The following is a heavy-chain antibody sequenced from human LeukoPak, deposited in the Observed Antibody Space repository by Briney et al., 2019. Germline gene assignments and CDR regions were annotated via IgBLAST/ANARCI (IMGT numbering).Heavy chain of an antibody. J-gene: IGHJ4*02. CDR3: ARDSYGFDY. CDR1: GGSISSYY. D-gene: IGHD5-18*01. V-gene: IGHV4-59*12. CDR2: IYHSGST. Sequence: SETLSLTCTASGGSISSYYWSWIRQPPGKGLEWIGSIYHSGSTYYNPSLKSRVTISVDRSKNQFSLKLSSVTAADTAVYYCARDSYGFDYWGQGTLVTVSS.